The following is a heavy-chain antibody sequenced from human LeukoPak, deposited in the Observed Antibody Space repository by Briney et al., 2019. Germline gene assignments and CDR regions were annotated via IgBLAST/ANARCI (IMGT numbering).Heavy chain of an antibody. D-gene: IGHD1-20*01. V-gene: IGHV3-23*01. CDR1: AFTFRSYA. CDR3: ANQKDNSLSCFDY. CDR2: ISGSGGST. J-gene: IGHJ4*02. Sequence: WGSLRLSFAASAFTFRSYARSWVRQPGGKGLEWVSAISGSGGSTYYADSVKGRFTISKDNSKNSLYLQMSSLRAEDTAVYYCANQKDNSLSCFDYWGQGTLVTVSS.